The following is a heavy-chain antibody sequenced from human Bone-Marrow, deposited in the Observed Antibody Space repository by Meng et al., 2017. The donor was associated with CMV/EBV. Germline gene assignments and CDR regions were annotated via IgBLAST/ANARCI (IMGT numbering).Heavy chain of an antibody. D-gene: IGHD2-2*01. CDR2: IYSGGSST. CDR1: GLTFSSYA. V-gene: IGHV3-23*03. CDR3: AKWSSPDCSSTSCLSSRYGMDV. J-gene: IGHJ6*02. Sequence: GESLKISCAASGLTFSSYAMSWVRQAPGKGLEWVSVIYSGGSSTYYADSVKGRFTISRDNSKNTLYLEMNSLRAEDTAVYYCAKWSSPDCSSTSCLSSRYGMDVWGQGTTVTVSS.